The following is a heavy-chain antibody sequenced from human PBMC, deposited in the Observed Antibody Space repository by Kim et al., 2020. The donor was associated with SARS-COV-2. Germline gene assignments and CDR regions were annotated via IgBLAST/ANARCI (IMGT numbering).Heavy chain of an antibody. J-gene: IGHJ6*02. D-gene: IGHD3-10*01. CDR1: GDSLNTYY. Sequence: SETLSLTCTVSGDSLNTYYWNWIRQPPGKGLEWIGSVYYTGNTHYNPSLKSRATISVDTSKNQFSLNLTSVTAADTAFYYCVRQAGGLYYYYVLDVWGQGTTVTVSS. CDR3: VRQAGGLYYYYVLDV. V-gene: IGHV4-59*08. CDR2: VYYTGNT.